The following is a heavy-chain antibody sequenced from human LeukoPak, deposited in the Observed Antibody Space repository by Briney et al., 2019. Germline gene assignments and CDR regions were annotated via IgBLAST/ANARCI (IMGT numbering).Heavy chain of an antibody. CDR3: ARQRTSGSASNLRVAQIDS. CDR2: IYYSGST. Sequence: SETLSLTCTVSGGSISSSSHYWAWIRQSPGTGLEWLGSIYYSGSTYYNPSLKSRATISVDTSKNQISLKVSSVTAADSALYFCARQRTSGSASNLRVAQIDSWGQGTLVTVSS. CDR1: GGSISSSSHY. D-gene: IGHD3-3*01. J-gene: IGHJ4*02. V-gene: IGHV4-39*01.